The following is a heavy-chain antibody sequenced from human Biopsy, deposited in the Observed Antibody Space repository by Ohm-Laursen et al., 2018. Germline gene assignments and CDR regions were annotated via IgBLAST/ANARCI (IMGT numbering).Heavy chain of an antibody. Sequence: GTLSLTCAVYGGSFSGYYWTWIRQPPGKGLEWIGEINHRGSASYNPSLKSRITVLVDTSKNQFSLKLRSVSAADTAVYFCARALDYYDPYYYYAMDVWGQGISVTVSS. D-gene: IGHD3-16*01. CDR1: GGSFSGYY. J-gene: IGHJ6*02. V-gene: IGHV4-34*01. CDR2: INHRGSA. CDR3: ARALDYYDPYYYYAMDV.